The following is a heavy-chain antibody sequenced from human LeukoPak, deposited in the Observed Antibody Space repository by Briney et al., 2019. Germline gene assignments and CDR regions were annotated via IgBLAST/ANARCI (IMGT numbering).Heavy chain of an antibody. CDR2: IIPIFGTA. CDR3: ARYQLLRIDAFDI. V-gene: IGHV1-69*13. D-gene: IGHD2-2*01. CDR1: GGTFSSYA. J-gene: IGHJ3*02. Sequence: SVKVSCKASGGTFSSYAISWVRQAPGQGLEWMGGIIPIFGTANYAQKFQGRVTITADESTSTAYMELSSLRSEDTAVYYCARYQLLRIDAFDIWGQGTMVTVSS.